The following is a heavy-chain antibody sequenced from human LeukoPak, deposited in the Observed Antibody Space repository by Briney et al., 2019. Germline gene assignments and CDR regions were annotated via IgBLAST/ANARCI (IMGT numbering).Heavy chain of an antibody. D-gene: IGHD2-2*01. CDR2: TYTSGST. CDR1: GGSISRYY. J-gene: IGHJ6*03. Sequence: KPSETLSLTCTVAGGSISRYYGSWIRQPPGKLLEWIGYTYTSGSTNYNPSLKSRVTISVDTSKNQFSLKLSSVTAADTAVYYCARQLRAGYQLLPYYMDVWGKGTTVTVSS. V-gene: IGHV4-4*09. CDR3: ARQLRAGYQLLPYYMDV.